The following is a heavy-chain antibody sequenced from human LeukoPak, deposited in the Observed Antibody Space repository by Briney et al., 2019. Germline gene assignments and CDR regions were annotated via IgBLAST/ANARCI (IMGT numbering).Heavy chain of an antibody. CDR2: IWNDGSNK. CDR3: ARVPGFCFNGVCLVDAFYI. D-gene: IGHD2-8*01. CDR1: GFTFSSYA. Sequence: GGSLRLSCAASGFTFSSYAMHWVRQAPGKGLEWVALIWNDGSNKNYEDSVKGRFTISRDNSKNTLYLQMNSLRCEDWAVYYCARVPGFCFNGVCLVDAFYIWGEGSMVSVSS. J-gene: IGHJ3*02. V-gene: IGHV3-33*01.